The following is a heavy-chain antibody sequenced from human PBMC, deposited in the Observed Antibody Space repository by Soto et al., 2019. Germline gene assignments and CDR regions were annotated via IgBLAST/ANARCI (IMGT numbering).Heavy chain of an antibody. V-gene: IGHV3-23*01. Sequence: GGSLRLSCAASGFTFEDYGMSWVRQVPGKGLDWVSCSNDKGDSTYYADSVKGRFTISRDNSKNTLYLQMNSLRAEDTAVYYCAKDGSSSSSFDYWGQGTLVTVSS. D-gene: IGHD6-6*01. CDR3: AKDGSSSSSFDY. J-gene: IGHJ4*02. CDR1: GFTFEDYG. CDR2: SNDKGDST.